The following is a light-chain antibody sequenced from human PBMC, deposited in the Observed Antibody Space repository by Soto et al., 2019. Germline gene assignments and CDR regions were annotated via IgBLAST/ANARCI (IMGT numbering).Light chain of an antibody. CDR3: QQYIHGYT. J-gene: IGKJ2*01. CDR2: SAS. V-gene: IGKV3-15*01. CDR1: QRVSSS. Sequence: EVVMTQSPAPLSVFPGERVTLSCRASQRVSSSLAWYQQKPGQAPRLLIYSASTRATGIPARFSGSGSGTEFTLTISSLECEDFAVYYCQQYIHGYTFGQGTKLEIK.